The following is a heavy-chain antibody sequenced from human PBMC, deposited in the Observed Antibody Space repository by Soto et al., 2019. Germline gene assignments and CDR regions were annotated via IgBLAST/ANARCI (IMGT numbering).Heavy chain of an antibody. CDR1: GGSLSSGDYY. V-gene: IGHV4-30-4*01. Sequence: SETLSLTCTVSGGSLSSGDYYWSWIRQPPGKGLEWIGYVYYSGSTYYNPSLKSRVTISVVTSKNQYSLKLRSVTAADSAVYYCASEYLGADGSGSYYNLHWFDPWGQGTLVTVSS. D-gene: IGHD3-10*01. J-gene: IGHJ5*02. CDR2: VYYSGST. CDR3: ASEYLGADGSGSYYNLHWFDP.